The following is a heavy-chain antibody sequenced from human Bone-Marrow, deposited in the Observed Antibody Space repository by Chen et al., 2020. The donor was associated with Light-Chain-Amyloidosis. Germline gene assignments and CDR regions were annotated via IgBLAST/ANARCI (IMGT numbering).Heavy chain of an antibody. J-gene: IGHJ4*02. V-gene: IGHV3-48*03. CDR3: VRDRPLRYALPAPFDY. CDR1: GFRFKDYE. Sequence: EVQLVESGGGLVQPGGSLRLSCAASGFRFKDYELNWVSQAPGKGLEWISYISGSGNTIFYATSVKGRFTISRDNAKSSLYLQMNRLTAEDTAVYYCVRDRPLRYALPAPFDYWGQGTLVTVSS. CDR2: ISGSGNTI. D-gene: IGHD1-1*01.